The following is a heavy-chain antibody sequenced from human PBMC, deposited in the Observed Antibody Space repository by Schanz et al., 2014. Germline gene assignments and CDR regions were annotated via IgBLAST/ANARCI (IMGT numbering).Heavy chain of an antibody. CDR3: ARDGGRDGYNLAFDV. Sequence: EVQLVESGGGLIQPGGSLRLSCAVSGFTVNTTYMSWVLQAPGKGLEWISSMYINSGSTQYADSVKGRFIISRDSSKNTLFLQMNSLRAEDTAVYFCARDGGRDGYNLAFDVWGQGTLVTVSS. J-gene: IGHJ3*01. CDR1: GFTVNTTY. V-gene: IGHV3-53*01. CDR2: MYINSGST. D-gene: IGHD5-12*01.